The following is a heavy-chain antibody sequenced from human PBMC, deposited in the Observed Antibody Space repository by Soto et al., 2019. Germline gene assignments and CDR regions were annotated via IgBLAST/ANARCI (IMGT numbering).Heavy chain of an antibody. CDR1: GGSISSYY. J-gene: IGHJ4*02. CDR3: ARGKQLVPFDY. D-gene: IGHD6-6*01. V-gene: IGHV4-59*01. CDR2: IYYSGST. Sequence: PSETLSLTCTVSGGSISSYYWSWIRQPPGKGLEWIGYIYYSGSTNYNPSLKSRVTISVDTSKNQFSLKLSSVTAADTAVYYCARGKQLVPFDYWGQGTLVTVSS.